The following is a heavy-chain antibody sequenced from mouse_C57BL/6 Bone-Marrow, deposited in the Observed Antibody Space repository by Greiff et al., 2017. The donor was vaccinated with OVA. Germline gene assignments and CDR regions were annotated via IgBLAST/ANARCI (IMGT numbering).Heavy chain of an antibody. Sequence: QVQLQQSGPELVKPGASVKISCKASGYAFSSSWMNWVKQRPGKGLEWIGRIYPGDGDTNYNGKFKGKATLTADKSSSTAYMQLSSLTSEDSAVYFCARPYSNDWFAYWGQGTLVTVSA. CDR1: GYAFSSSW. D-gene: IGHD2-5*01. V-gene: IGHV1-82*01. CDR2: IYPGDGDT. CDR3: ARPYSNDWFAY. J-gene: IGHJ3*01.